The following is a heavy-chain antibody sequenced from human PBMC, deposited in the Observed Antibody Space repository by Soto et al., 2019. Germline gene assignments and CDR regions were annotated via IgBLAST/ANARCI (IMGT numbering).Heavy chain of an antibody. CDR2: ISSSGSYI. Sequence: EVQLVESGGGLVKPGGSLRLSCAASGFTFSSYSMNWVRQAPGQGLEWVSLISSSGSYIYYADSVKGRFTISRDNAKNSLFLQRNSLRAEDTAVYYCARDSGTYYDFLTGYRGTPDWWGQGTLVTVSS. D-gene: IGHD3-9*01. CDR3: ARDSGTYYDFLTGYRGTPDW. V-gene: IGHV3-21*01. CDR1: GFTFSSYS. J-gene: IGHJ4*02.